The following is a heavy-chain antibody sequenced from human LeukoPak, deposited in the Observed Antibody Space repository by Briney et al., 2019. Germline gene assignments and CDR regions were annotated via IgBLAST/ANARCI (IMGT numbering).Heavy chain of an antibody. CDR2: INPNSGGT. CDR3: ARALRGVEGHPHDYGIDV. Sequence: GASVKVPCKASGYTFTGYYMHWVRQAPGEGLEWMGWINPNSGGTNYAQKLQGRVSLTRDTSISTANVELSRLRSDETAMYYCARALRGVEGHPHDYGIDVWGQGTTVTVSS. D-gene: IGHD2-15*01. J-gene: IGHJ6*02. CDR1: GYTFTGYY. V-gene: IGHV1-2*02.